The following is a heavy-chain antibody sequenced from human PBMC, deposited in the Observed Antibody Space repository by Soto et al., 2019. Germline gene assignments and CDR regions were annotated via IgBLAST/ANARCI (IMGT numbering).Heavy chain of an antibody. CDR2: IYYSGNT. J-gene: IGHJ3*02. CDR3: ARAVDSGGFPDAFDI. Sequence: QVQLQESGPGLVKPSQTLSLTCTVSGDSISIGDYYWSWIRQPPGKGLEWIGYIYYSGNTYYNPSLKSRITRSVDMSKNQFSLTLVSVTAADTAVYYCARAVDSGGFPDAFDIWGQGTMVTVSS. V-gene: IGHV4-30-4*01. D-gene: IGHD3-22*01. CDR1: GDSISIGDYY.